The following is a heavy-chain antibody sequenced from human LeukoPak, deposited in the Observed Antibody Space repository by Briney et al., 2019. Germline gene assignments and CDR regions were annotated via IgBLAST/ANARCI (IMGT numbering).Heavy chain of an antibody. CDR3: AKRRGEDYLDY. CDR1: GLIFSSYG. CDR2: IRYDGSNK. D-gene: IGHD2-21*01. J-gene: IGHJ4*02. Sequence: GGSLRLSCAASGLIFSSYGMHWVRQTPGKGLEWVAFIRYDGSNKYYADSVKGRFTISRDNSENTMYLQMNSLRVEDTAIYYCAKRRGEDYLDYWGQGSLVTVSS. V-gene: IGHV3-30*02.